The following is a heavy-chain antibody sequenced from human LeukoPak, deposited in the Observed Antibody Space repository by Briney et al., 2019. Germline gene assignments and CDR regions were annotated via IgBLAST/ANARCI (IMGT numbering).Heavy chain of an antibody. Sequence: PGGSLRLSCAASGFTFSSYAMHWVRQAPGKGLEWVAVISYDGSNKYYADSVKGRFTISRDNSKNTLYLQMNSLRAEDTAVYYCAREPREVGVPAAFFDYWGQGTLVTVSS. CDR3: AREPREVGVPAAFFDY. D-gene: IGHD2-2*01. CDR2: ISYDGSNK. CDR1: GFTFSSYA. V-gene: IGHV3-30-3*01. J-gene: IGHJ4*02.